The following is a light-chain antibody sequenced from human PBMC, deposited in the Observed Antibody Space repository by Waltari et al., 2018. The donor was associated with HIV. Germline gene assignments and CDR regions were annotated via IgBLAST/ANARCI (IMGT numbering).Light chain of an antibody. CDR3: QQYYSIPVT. Sequence: DIVMTQSPDSLAVSLGERATINCKSSQSVLYSSNNKDYLAWYQQKPAQPPKLLFYWASTRESGVPDRFGGSGSGTNFTLTINSLQAEDVAVYYCQQYYSIPVTFGGGTKVEIK. CDR2: WAS. J-gene: IGKJ4*01. V-gene: IGKV4-1*01. CDR1: QSVLYSSNNKDY.